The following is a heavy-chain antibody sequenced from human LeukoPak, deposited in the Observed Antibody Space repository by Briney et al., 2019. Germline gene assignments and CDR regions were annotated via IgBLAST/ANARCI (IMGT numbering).Heavy chain of an antibody. D-gene: IGHD5-18*01. CDR1: GGSISSSSYY. V-gene: IGHV4-39*01. J-gene: IGHJ4*02. Sequence: SETLSLTCTVSGGSISSSSYYWGWIRQPPGKGLEWIGSIYYSGSTYYNPSLKSRVTISVDTSKNQFSLKLSSVTAADTAVYYCARTRRAMVHEIDYWGQGTLVTVSS. CDR2: IYYSGST. CDR3: ARTRRAMVHEIDY.